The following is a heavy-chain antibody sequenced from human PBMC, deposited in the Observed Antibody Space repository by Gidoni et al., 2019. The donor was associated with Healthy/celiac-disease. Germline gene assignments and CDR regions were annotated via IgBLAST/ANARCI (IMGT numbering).Heavy chain of an antibody. CDR3: AKAIDAWSGYYTSTDY. V-gene: IGHV3-9*01. CDR1: GFTFADYA. D-gene: IGHD3-3*01. J-gene: IGHJ4*02. Sequence: EVQLVESGGGLVQPGRSLRLSCAASGFTFADYAMHWVRQAPGKGLEWVSGISWNSGSIGYADSVKGRFTISRDNAKNSLYLQMNSLRAEDTALYYCAKAIDAWSGYYTSTDYWGQGTLVTVSS. CDR2: ISWNSGSI.